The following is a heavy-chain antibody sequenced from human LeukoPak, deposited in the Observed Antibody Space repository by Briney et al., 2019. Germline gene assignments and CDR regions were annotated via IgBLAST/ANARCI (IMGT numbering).Heavy chain of an antibody. CDR3: ARQNRGVVPAAIIWYFDL. Sequence: PGRSLRLSCAASGFTFSSYGMHWVRQAPGKGLEWVTVIWYDGSNKYYADSVKGRFTISRDNSKNTLYLQMNSLRAEDTAVYYCARQNRGVVPAAIIWYFDLWGRGTLVTVSS. J-gene: IGHJ2*01. CDR2: IWYDGSNK. V-gene: IGHV3-33*01. CDR1: GFTFSSYG. D-gene: IGHD2-2*02.